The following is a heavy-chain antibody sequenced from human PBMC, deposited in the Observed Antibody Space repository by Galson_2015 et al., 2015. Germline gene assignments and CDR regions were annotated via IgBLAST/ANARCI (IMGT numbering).Heavy chain of an antibody. Sequence: LSLTCTVSGGSISNSSYYWGWILQPPGKGLEWIGSIYYSGSTYYNPSLKSRVTISVDTSKNQFSLKLSSVTAADTAVYYCAREGEQQLVRWGNWFDPWGQGTLVTVSS. CDR3: AREGEQQLVRWGNWFDP. CDR2: IYYSGST. J-gene: IGHJ5*02. D-gene: IGHD6-13*01. V-gene: IGHV4-39*02. CDR1: GGSISNSSYY.